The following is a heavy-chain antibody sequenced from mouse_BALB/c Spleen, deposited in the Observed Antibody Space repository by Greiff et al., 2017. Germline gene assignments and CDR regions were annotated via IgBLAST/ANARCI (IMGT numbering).Heavy chain of an antibody. Sequence: EVKLVESGGDLVKPGGSLKLSCAASGFTFSSYGMSWVRQTPDKRLEWVATISSGGSYTYYPDSVKGRFTISRDNAKNTLYLQMSSLKSEDTAMYYCARHGQYGKNAMDYWGQGTSVTVSS. J-gene: IGHJ4*01. CDR1: GFTFSSYG. V-gene: IGHV5-6*01. CDR3: ARHGQYGKNAMDY. D-gene: IGHD2-10*02. CDR2: ISSGGSYT.